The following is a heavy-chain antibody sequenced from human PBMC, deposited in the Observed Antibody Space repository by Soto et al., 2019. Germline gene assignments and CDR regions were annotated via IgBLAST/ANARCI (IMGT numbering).Heavy chain of an antibody. V-gene: IGHV5-51*01. CDR3: TCIFSGGYGYGFYYYGMDV. J-gene: IGHJ6*02. Sequence: PGESLKISCKGAGYSFTSYWIGWVRQMPGKGLEWMGTIYPGDSDTRYSPSFQGQVTISADKSISTAYLEWSSLKASDTAMYYCTCIFSGGYGYGFYYYGMDVWGQGTTVTVSS. CDR1: GYSFTSYW. D-gene: IGHD5-18*01. CDR2: IYPGDSDT.